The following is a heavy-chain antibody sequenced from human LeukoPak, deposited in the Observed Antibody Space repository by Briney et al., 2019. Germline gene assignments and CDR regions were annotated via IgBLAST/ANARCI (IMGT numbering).Heavy chain of an antibody. V-gene: IGHV3-21*01. D-gene: IGHD2-15*01. J-gene: IGHJ3*02. CDR2: ISSSSSYI. CDR3: ARDTYCSGGSCYDGIDAFDI. CDR1: GFTFSSYS. Sequence: GGSLRLSCAASGFTFSSYSMNWVRQAPGKGLEWVSSISSSSSYIYYADSVKGRFTISRDNAKNSLYLQMNSLRAKDTAVYYCARDTYCSGGSCYDGIDAFDIWGQGTMVTVSS.